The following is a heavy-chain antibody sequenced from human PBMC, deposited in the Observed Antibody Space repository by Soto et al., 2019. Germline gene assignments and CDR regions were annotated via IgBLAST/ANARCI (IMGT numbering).Heavy chain of an antibody. CDR1: GFTFSSYG. D-gene: IGHD4-4*01. CDR2: INSDGSST. CDR3: AREGVQFYYYGMDV. J-gene: IGHJ6*02. V-gene: IGHV3-74*01. Sequence: GGSLRLSCAAAGFTFSSYGMHWVRQAPGKGLVWVSRINSDGSSTSYADSVKGRFTISRDNAKNTLYLQMNSLRAEDTAVYYCAREGVQFYYYGMDVWGQGTTVTVSS.